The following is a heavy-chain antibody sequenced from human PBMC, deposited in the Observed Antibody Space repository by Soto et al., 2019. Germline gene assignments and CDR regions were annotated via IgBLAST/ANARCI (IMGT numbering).Heavy chain of an antibody. J-gene: IGHJ3*02. CDR1: GFTFSSYW. CDR2: IKQDGSEK. V-gene: IGHV3-7*01. D-gene: IGHD6-6*01. Sequence: GGSLRLSCAASGFTFSSYWMSWVRQAPGKGLEWVANIKQDGSEKYYVDSVKGRFTISRDNAKNSLYLQMNSLRAEDTAVYSCARGLSLSSSSAFDIWGQGTMVTVSS. CDR3: ARGLSLSSSSAFDI.